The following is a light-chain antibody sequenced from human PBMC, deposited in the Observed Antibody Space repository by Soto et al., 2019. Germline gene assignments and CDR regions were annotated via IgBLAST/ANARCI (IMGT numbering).Light chain of an antibody. CDR1: QSVSSSS. CDR3: QLYGSSPPYI. Sequence: VLKQSAGHVSLSPGERATLSCRAGQSVSSSSLAWYQQRPGQAPRLLIFTASSRATGTPDRFSGSVSGTDFTLTISRLEPEDFAVYYCQLYGSSPPYIFGPGTKVDI. CDR2: TAS. J-gene: IGKJ2*01. V-gene: IGKV3-20*01.